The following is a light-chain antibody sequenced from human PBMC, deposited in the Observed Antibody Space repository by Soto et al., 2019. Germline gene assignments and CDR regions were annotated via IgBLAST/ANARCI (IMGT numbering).Light chain of an antibody. CDR1: QSVSSN. CDR3: QQYNDWPPLT. Sequence: EIVMTQSPATLSVSPGERATLSCRASQSVSSNLAWYQQKPGQAPRILIYGASTRATGIPGRFSGSGSGTEFTLTISSLQSEDFAVYYCQQYNDWPPLTFGGGTKVEIK. J-gene: IGKJ4*01. CDR2: GAS. V-gene: IGKV3-15*01.